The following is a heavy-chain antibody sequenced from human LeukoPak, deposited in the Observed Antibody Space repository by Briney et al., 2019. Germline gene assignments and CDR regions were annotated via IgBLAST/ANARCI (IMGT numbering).Heavy chain of an antibody. V-gene: IGHV3-33*01. CDR3: ARDHGYSGYDYYFDY. CDR2: IWYDGSNQ. CDR1: RFTFSTYV. D-gene: IGHD5-12*01. Sequence: GGSLRLSCAASRFTFSTYVMHWVRQAPGKGLEWVAVIWYDGSNQNYADSVKGRFTISRDNSKNTLYLQMNSLRAEDTAVYYCARDHGYSGYDYYFDYWGQGTLVTVSS. J-gene: IGHJ4*02.